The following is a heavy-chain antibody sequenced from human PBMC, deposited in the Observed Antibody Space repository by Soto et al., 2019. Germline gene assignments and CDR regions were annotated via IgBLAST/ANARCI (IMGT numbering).Heavy chain of an antibody. CDR3: ARYIAASRMDV. CDR2: IYYSGRT. CDR1: GGSISSAGYC. J-gene: IGHJ6*02. D-gene: IGHD6-13*01. Sequence: QEQLQEPGPGLVKPSQTLSLICTVSGGSISSAGYCWVWIRQHPVKGLEWFGYIYYSGRTYYNPSLKSRGTISVDPSQNQFSLKLSSVTAADTAVYYCARYIAASRMDVWGQGTTVTVSS. V-gene: IGHV4-31*03.